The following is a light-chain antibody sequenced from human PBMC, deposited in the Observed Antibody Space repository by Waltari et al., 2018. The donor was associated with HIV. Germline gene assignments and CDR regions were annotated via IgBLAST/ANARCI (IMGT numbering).Light chain of an antibody. Sequence: QSVLTQPPSASGTPGQRVTISCSGSSSNIGSNCVYWNHHLPGTAPKLLVYRNNQRPSWVPDRLSGSKSGTSASLAISGLRSEDEADYYCATWNDSLVGGGTKLTVL. CDR1: SSNIGSNC. CDR2: RNN. V-gene: IGLV1-47*01. J-gene: IGLJ2*01. CDR3: ATWNDSL.